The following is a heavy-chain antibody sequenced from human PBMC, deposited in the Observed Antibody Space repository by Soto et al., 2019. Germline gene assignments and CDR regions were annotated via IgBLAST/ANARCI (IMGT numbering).Heavy chain of an antibody. J-gene: IGHJ4*02. CDR3: ARGGSSDSRYCVDY. Sequence: GSLRLSCAASGFTFSSYAMHWVRQAPGKGLEYVSAISSNGGSTYYANSVKGRFTISRDNSKNTLYLQMGSLRAEDMAVYYCARGGSSDSRYCVDYWGQGTLVTVSS. CDR2: ISSNGGST. CDR1: GFTFSSYA. V-gene: IGHV3-64*01. D-gene: IGHD2-15*01.